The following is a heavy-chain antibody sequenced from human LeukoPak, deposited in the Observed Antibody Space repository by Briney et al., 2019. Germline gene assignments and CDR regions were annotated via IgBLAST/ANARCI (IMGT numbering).Heavy chain of an antibody. J-gene: IGHJ6*02. CDR1: GFTFSSYG. CDR3: ARDGAGYYDSSGYEYYYYGMDV. D-gene: IGHD3-22*01. V-gene: IGHV3-30*03. CDR2: ISYDGSNK. Sequence: SGRSLRLSCAASGFTFSSYGMHWVRQAPGKGLEWVAVISYDGSNKYYADSVKGRFTISRDNSKNTLYLQMNSLRAEDTAVYYCARDGAGYYDSSGYEYYYYGMDVWGQGTTVTVSS.